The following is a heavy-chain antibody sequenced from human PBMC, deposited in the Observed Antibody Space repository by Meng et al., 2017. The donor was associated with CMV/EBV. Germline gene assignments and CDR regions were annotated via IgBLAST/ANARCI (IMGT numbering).Heavy chain of an antibody. CDR3: AKGVYSNYDAPFDY. D-gene: IGHD4-11*01. J-gene: IGHJ4*02. Sequence: SLKISCAASGFTFDDYAMHWVRQGPGKGPEWVSGISWNSGSIVYADSVKGRFTISRDNAKNSLYLQMNSLRDEDMALYHCAKGVYSNYDAPFDYWGQGILVTVSS. V-gene: IGHV3-9*03. CDR1: GFTFDDYA. CDR2: ISWNSGSI.